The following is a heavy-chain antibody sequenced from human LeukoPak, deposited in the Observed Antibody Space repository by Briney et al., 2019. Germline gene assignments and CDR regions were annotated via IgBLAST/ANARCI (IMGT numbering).Heavy chain of an antibody. Sequence: GGSLRLSCAASGFTFSDYYMSWIRQAPGKGLEWVSYITSGGGTIYYADSVKGLFTISRDNAKNSLYLQMNSLRAEDTAVYYCARRSMTLDYWGQGTLVTVSS. V-gene: IGHV3-11*04. CDR2: ITSGGGTI. J-gene: IGHJ4*02. CDR1: GFTFSDYY. CDR3: ARRSMTLDY. D-gene: IGHD2/OR15-2a*01.